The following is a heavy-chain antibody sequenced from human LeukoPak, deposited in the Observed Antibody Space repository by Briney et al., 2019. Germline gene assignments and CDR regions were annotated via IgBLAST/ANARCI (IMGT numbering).Heavy chain of an antibody. V-gene: IGHV4-34*01. CDR2: INHSGST. CDR3: ARGEKYYYDSSGYYCDY. CDR1: GGSFSGYY. J-gene: IGHJ4*02. D-gene: IGHD3-22*01. Sequence: SETLSLTCAVYGGSFSGYYWSWIRQPQGKGLEWIGEINHSGSTNYNPSLKSRVTISVDTSKNQFSLKLSSVTAADTAVYYCARGEKYYYDSSGYYCDYWGQGTLVTVSS.